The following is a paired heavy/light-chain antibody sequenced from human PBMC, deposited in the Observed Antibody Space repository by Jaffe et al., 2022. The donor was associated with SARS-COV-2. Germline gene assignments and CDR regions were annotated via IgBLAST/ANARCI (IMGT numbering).Heavy chain of an antibody. Sequence: ELQLVESGGGLVQPGGSLSLSCVASGFTFSSYWMTWVRQAPGKGLEWVADIKQDGSEKNYVDSVKGRFTIFRDNAKNSLYLQMHSLRDEDTAVYYCARRTSGRHYGCDVWGQGTVVTVSP. D-gene: IGHD5-12*01. V-gene: IGHV3-7*01. CDR2: IKQDGSEK. CDR1: GFTFSSYW. CDR3: ARRTSGRHYGCDV. J-gene: IGHJ3*01.
Light chain of an antibody. Sequence: EIVMTQSPGTLSVSPGEKATLSCRASQTVSSNLAWYQQKPGQAPRLLIYGASARAAGTPARFSGSGSGTEFTLTISSLQSEDFAVYYCQQYNNWPPITFGQGTRLEIK. J-gene: IGKJ5*01. CDR1: QTVSSN. CDR3: QQYNNWPPIT. V-gene: IGKV3-15*01. CDR2: GAS.